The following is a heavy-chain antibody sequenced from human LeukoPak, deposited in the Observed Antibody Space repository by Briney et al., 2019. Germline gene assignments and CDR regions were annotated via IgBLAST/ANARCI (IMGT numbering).Heavy chain of an antibody. V-gene: IGHV3-21*01. J-gene: IGHJ5*02. Sequence: PGGSLRLSCAASGFTFSSYSMNWVRQAPGKGLEWVSFISSSSSYIYYADSVKGRFTISRDNAKNSLYLQMNSLRAEDTAVYYCARNLPPGGYNWFDPWGQGTLVTVSS. CDR2: ISSSSSYI. CDR1: GFTFSSYS. CDR3: ARNLPPGGYNWFDP. D-gene: IGHD3-10*01.